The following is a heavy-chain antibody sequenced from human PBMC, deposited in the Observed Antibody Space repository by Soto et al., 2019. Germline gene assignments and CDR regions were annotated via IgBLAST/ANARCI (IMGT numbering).Heavy chain of an antibody. J-gene: IGHJ6*02. D-gene: IGHD2-21*02. CDR1: GFTFSSYS. CDR2: ISSSSSTI. CDR3: ARDLDPLAYCGGDCYSTYYYYGMDV. V-gene: IGHV3-48*02. Sequence: PGGSLRLSCAASGFTFSSYSMNWVRQAPGKGLEWVSYISSSSSTIYYADSVKGRFTISRDNAKNSLYLQMNSLRDEDTAVYYCARDLDPLAYCGGDCYSTYYYYGMDVWGQGTTVTVSS.